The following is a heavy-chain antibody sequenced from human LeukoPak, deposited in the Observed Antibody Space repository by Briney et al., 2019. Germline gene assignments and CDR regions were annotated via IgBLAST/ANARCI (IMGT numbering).Heavy chain of an antibody. V-gene: IGHV4-34*01. J-gene: IGHJ6*03. Sequence: PSETLSLTGAVYGGSFSGYYWSWIRQPPGKGLEWIGEINHSGSTNYNPSLKSRVTISVDTSKNQFSLKLSSVTAADTAVYYCARLNYYDSSGYYHPYYYYYYMDVWGKGTTVTVSS. D-gene: IGHD3-22*01. CDR1: GGSFSGYY. CDR2: INHSGST. CDR3: ARLNYYDSSGYYHPYYYYYYMDV.